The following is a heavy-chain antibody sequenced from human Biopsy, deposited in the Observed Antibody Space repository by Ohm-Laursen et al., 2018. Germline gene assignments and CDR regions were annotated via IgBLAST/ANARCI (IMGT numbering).Heavy chain of an antibody. Sequence: ASVKVSCKASGAIFSNYAITWVRQAPGQGLEWMGGIIPLFGALNYAQKFQGRLTITADESKSTTYMELSSLRSEDTAVYYCARLAQIYGDSPFDPWGQGTLVTVSS. CDR1: GAIFSNYA. D-gene: IGHD4-17*01. CDR2: IIPLFGAL. V-gene: IGHV1-69*13. J-gene: IGHJ5*02. CDR3: ARLAQIYGDSPFDP.